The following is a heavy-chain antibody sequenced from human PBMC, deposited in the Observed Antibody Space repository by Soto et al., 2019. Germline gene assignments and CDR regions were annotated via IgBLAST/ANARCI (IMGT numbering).Heavy chain of an antibody. V-gene: IGHV4-30-2*01. D-gene: IGHD2-21*02. Sequence: SETLSLTCAVSGGSISSGGYSWSWIRQPPGKGLEWIGYIYHSGSTYYNPSLKSRVTMSVDMSKNQFSLRLTSVTAADTAVYYCARAFPSYCGGDCSYFDSWGQGTLVTVSS. CDR2: IYHSGST. CDR1: GGSISSGGYS. J-gene: IGHJ4*02. CDR3: ARAFPSYCGGDCSYFDS.